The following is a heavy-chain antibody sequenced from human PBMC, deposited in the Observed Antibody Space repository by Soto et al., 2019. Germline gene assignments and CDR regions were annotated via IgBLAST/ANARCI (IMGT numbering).Heavy chain of an antibody. J-gene: IGHJ4*02. Sequence: EVQLLESGGGLVQPGGSLRLTCAASGFTFTDYAMSWVRQAPGKGLEWVSVISSTGGSTYYADSVKGRFTISRDDSTNTVSLLMNSLRAEDTAVYYCAKQSVGSSWYRDFDSWGQGTLVTVSS. V-gene: IGHV3-23*01. CDR1: GFTFTDYA. CDR3: AKQSVGSSWYRDFDS. D-gene: IGHD6-13*01. CDR2: ISSTGGST.